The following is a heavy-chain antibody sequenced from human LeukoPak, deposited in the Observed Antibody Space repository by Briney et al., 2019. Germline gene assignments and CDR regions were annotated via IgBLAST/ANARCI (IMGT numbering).Heavy chain of an antibody. CDR3: ARDPGEANFFDY. D-gene: IGHD1-14*01. CDR2: ISYDGSNK. V-gene: IGHV3-30-3*01. J-gene: IGHJ4*02. Sequence: SGGSLRLSCAASGFTFSSYAMHWVRQAPGKGLEWVAVISYDGSNKYYADSVKGRFTISRDNSKNTLYPQMNSLRAEDTAVYYCARDPGEANFFDYWGQGTLVTVSS. CDR1: GFTFSSYA.